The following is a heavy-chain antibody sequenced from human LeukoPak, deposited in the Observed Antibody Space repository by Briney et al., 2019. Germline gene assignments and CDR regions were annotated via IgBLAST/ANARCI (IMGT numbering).Heavy chain of an antibody. CDR1: GGTFSSYA. CDR2: IIPIFGTA. CDR3: ARPSETYYYDSSGHDAFDI. V-gene: IGHV1-69*05. Sequence: SVKVSCKASGGTFSSYAISWVRQAPGQGLEWMGGIIPIFGTANYAQKVQGRVTITTDESTSTAYMELSSLRSEDTAVYYCARPSETYYYDSSGHDAFDIWGQGTMVTVSS. J-gene: IGHJ3*02. D-gene: IGHD3-22*01.